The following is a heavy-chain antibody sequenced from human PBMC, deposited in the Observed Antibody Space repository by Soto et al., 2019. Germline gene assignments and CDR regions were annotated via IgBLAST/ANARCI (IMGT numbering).Heavy chain of an antibody. CDR2: IIQLFGTA. CDR3: ASVSSSWSYFDS. V-gene: IGHV1-69*13. CDR1: GGTFSSYA. Sequence: SVKSSRKASGGTFSSYAISWVRQAPGQGLEGMGGIIQLFGTANYTTNFQGRVTMTADESTRLAYMNLSSLRSEDTAVYYCASVSSSWSYFDSWGQGTLVTVSS. D-gene: IGHD6-13*01. J-gene: IGHJ4*02.